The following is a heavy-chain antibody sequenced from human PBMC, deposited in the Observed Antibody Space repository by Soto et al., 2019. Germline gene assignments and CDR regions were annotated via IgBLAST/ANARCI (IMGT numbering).Heavy chain of an antibody. V-gene: IGHV3-30*18. CDR2: ISYDGSNK. D-gene: IGHD3-10*01. J-gene: IGHJ4*02. CDR3: AKDRSLVRGPMTY. Sequence: PGGSLRLSCAASGFTFSSYGMHWVRQAPGKGLEWVAVISYDGSNKYYADSVKGRFTISRDNSKNTLYLQMNSLRAEDTAVYYCAKDRSLVRGPMTYWGQGTVGTVSS. CDR1: GFTFSSYG.